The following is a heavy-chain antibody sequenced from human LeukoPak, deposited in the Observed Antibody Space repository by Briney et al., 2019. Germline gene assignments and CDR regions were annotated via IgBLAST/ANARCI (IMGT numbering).Heavy chain of an antibody. Sequence: SETLSLTCAVYGGSFSGYYWSWIRQPPGKGLEWIGEINHSGSTNYNPSLKSRVTISVDTSKNQFSLKLSSVTAADTAVYYCARVCCSSTSCYAWWFDPWGQGTLVTVSS. V-gene: IGHV4-34*01. CDR2: INHSGST. CDR3: ARVCCSSTSCYAWWFDP. CDR1: GGSFSGYY. J-gene: IGHJ5*02. D-gene: IGHD2-2*01.